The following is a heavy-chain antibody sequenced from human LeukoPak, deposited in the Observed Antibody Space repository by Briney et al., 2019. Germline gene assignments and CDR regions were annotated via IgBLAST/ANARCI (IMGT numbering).Heavy chain of an antibody. J-gene: IGHJ4*02. CDR2: ISYDGSSK. CDR1: GFTFSSYG. CDR3: ATVRLDY. D-gene: IGHD1-1*01. V-gene: IGHV3-30*03. Sequence: PGRSLRLSCAASGFTFSSYGIHWVRQAPGKGLVWVAVISYDGSSKYYADSVKCRFTISRDNSKNTLYLQMNSLRAEDTAVYYCATVRLDYWGQGTLVTVSS.